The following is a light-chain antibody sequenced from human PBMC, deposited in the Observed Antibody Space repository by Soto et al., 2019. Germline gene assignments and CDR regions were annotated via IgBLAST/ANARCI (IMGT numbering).Light chain of an antibody. J-gene: IGKJ5*01. CDR3: QQSNNHPIS. CDR1: QGVTTN. Sequence: EIIMTQSPGTLSVSPGERATLSCRAAQGVTTNFAWYQQKSGQSPRLLIYDVSNRATGVPARFSGSGSETDFTLTISSLQPEDFATYYCQQSNNHPISFGQGTRLEIK. V-gene: IGKV3-15*01. CDR2: DVS.